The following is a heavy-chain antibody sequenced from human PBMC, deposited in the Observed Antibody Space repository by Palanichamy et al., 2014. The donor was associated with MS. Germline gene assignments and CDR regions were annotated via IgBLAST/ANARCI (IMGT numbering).Heavy chain of an antibody. J-gene: IGHJ3*01. CDR3: APYRSGSLV. CDR2: IHGSDGGT. V-gene: IGHV3-23*01. CDR1: GFTFSIYA. Sequence: EVHLLESGGGLVQPGGSLRLSCAASGFTFSIYAMTWVRQAPGKGLEWVSTIHGSDGGTYYADSMKGRFTISRDNSKNTLYLQMNSLRAEDTAVYYCAPYRSGSLVWGQGTMVTVSS. D-gene: IGHD1-26*01.